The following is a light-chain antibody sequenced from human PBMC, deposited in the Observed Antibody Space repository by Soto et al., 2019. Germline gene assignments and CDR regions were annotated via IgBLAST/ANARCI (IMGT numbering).Light chain of an antibody. Sequence: QSVLTQPRSVSGSPGQSVTISCTGTSSDVGGHNYVSWYQQYPGKAPKLLLSSVSKRPSGVPDRFSGSESGNTASLTISGLQAEDEADYYCCSYAGSYTYVFGTGTKLTVL. V-gene: IGLV2-11*01. CDR2: SVS. CDR3: CSYAGSYTYV. J-gene: IGLJ1*01. CDR1: SSDVGGHNY.